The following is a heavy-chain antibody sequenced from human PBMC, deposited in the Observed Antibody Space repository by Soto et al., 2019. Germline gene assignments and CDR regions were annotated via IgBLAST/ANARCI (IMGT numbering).Heavy chain of an antibody. CDR1: GGSISSSNW. CDR2: IYHSGST. J-gene: IGHJ5*02. V-gene: IGHV4-4*02. D-gene: IGHD6-13*01. Sequence: QVQLQESGPGLVKPSGTLSLTCAVSGGSISSSNWWSWVRQPPGKGLEWIGEIYHSGSTNYNPSLKSRVTISVDXXKXQXXLKLSSVTAADTAVYYCARDLTGRTEIAAFNWFDPWGQGTLVTVSS. CDR3: ARDLTGRTEIAAFNWFDP.